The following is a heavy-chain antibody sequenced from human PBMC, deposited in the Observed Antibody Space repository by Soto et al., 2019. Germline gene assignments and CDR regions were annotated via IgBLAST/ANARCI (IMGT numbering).Heavy chain of an antibody. CDR2: INHSGST. D-gene: IGHD2-2*01. V-gene: IGHV4-34*01. Sequence: SXTLSLTCAVYGGSFSGYYWSWIRQPPVKGLEWIGEINHSGSTNYNPSLKSRVTISVDTSKNQFSLKLSSVTAADTAVYYCARGSRVPAHYYYYMDVWGKGTTVTVSS. CDR3: ARGSRVPAHYYYYMDV. J-gene: IGHJ6*03. CDR1: GGSFSGYY.